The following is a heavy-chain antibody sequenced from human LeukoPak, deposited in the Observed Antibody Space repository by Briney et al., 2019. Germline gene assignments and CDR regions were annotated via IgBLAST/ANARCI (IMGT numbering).Heavy chain of an antibody. D-gene: IGHD3-3*01. V-gene: IGHV4-30-4*01. CDR1: GGSISSGDYY. J-gene: IGHJ4*02. Sequence: PSQTLSLTCAVSGGSISSGDYYWSWIRQPPGKGLEWIGYIYYGGSTYYNPSLKSRVTISVDTSKNQFSLKLSSVTAADTAVYYCARYYDFWSGLDYWGQGTLVTVSS. CDR2: IYYGGST. CDR3: ARYYDFWSGLDY.